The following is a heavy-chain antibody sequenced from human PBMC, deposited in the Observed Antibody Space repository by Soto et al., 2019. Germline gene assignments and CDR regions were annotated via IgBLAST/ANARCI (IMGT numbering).Heavy chain of an antibody. Sequence: SETLSLTCTVSGGSISSYYWSWIRKPPGKGLEWIGYIFYTGSTEYNPSLKSRVTISVDTSKNQFSLKLISVTAADTAVYSCARVASGRYYYGMEVWGQGTTVTVSS. CDR1: GGSISSYY. J-gene: IGHJ6*02. V-gene: IGHV4-59*08. CDR2: IFYTGST. CDR3: ARVASGRYYYGMEV. D-gene: IGHD1-26*01.